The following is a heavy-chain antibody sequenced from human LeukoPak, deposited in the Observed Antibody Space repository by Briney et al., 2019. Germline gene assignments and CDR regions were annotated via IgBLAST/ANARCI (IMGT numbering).Heavy chain of an antibody. CDR3: ARLGLHGSGTYYFLDY. V-gene: IGHV1-2*06. CDR2: IDPNIGDT. D-gene: IGHD3-10*01. J-gene: IGHJ4*02. CDR1: GQSLTGYF. Sequence: ASVKVSCKASGQSLTGYFIHWVRQAPGQGLEWVGRIDPNIGDTIYAQNFQGRVTVTSATSISTAYMELSRLTSDDTAVYFCARLGLHGSGTYYFLDYWGQGTLVTVSS.